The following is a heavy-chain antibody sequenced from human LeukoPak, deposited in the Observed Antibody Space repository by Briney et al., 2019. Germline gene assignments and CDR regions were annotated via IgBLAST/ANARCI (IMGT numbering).Heavy chain of an antibody. V-gene: IGHV4-59*01. CDR2: IYYSGST. J-gene: IGHJ4*02. CDR3: ARERYSYGIYY. D-gene: IGHD5-18*01. Sequence: KPSETLSLTCTVSGGSISSYYWSWIRQPPGKGLEWIGYIYYSGSTNYNPSLKSRVTISVDTSKNQFSLKLSSVTAADTAVYYCARERYSYGIYYWGQGTLVTVSS. CDR1: GGSISSYY.